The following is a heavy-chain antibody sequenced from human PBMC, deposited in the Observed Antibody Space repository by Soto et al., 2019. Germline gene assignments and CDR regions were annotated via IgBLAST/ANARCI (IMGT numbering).Heavy chain of an antibody. J-gene: IGHJ4*02. CDR2: IYYSGST. Sequence: QVQLQESGPGLVKPSETLSLTCTVSGGSISTYSWNWIRQPPGKGLEWIGYIYYSGSTDYNPSLKGRVTMSVDTSKNQFSLKLSSVTAADTAVYYCARSSVPDYWGQGTLVTVSS. CDR1: GGSISTYS. V-gene: IGHV4-59*01. CDR3: ARSSVPDY.